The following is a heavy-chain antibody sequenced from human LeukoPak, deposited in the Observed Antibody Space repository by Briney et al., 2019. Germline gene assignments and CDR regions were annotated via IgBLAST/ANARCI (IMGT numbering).Heavy chain of an antibody. D-gene: IGHD3-10*01. CDR1: EFTFSLYW. CDR3: ARHPLGTFDI. J-gene: IGHJ3*02. V-gene: IGHV3-7*01. Sequence: GGSLRLSCAASEFTFSLYWMMWVRQAPGKGLEWVAHIKQDGSEKYYVDSVKGRFTISRDNAKNSLFLQMNSLRTEDTAVYYCARHPLGTFDIWGQGTMVTVSS. CDR2: IKQDGSEK.